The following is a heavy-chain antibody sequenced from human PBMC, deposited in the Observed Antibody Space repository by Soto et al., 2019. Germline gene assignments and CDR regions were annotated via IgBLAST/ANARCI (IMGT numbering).Heavy chain of an antibody. D-gene: IGHD3-10*01. V-gene: IGHV4-34*01. CDR1: GGSFSGYY. CDR3: ARGAPMVRGAFDY. Sequence: SETLSLTCAVYGGSFSGYYWSWIRQPPGKGLEWIGEINHSGSTNYNPSLKSRVTISVDTSKNQFSLKLSSVTAADTAVYYCARGAPMVRGAFDYWGQGTLVTVS. J-gene: IGHJ4*02. CDR2: INHSGST.